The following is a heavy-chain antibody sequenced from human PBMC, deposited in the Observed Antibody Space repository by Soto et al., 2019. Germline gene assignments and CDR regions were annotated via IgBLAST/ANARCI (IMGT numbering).Heavy chain of an antibody. V-gene: IGHV4-34*01. CDR3: ARMEVYYGSGSYYIPKPRYYYYYYMDV. Sequence: SETLSLTCAVYGGSFSGYYWSWIRQPPGKGLEWIGEINHSGSTNYNPSLKSRVTISVDTSKNQFSLKLSSVTAADTAVYYCARMEVYYGSGSYYIPKPRYYYYYYMDVWGKGTMVTVSS. CDR1: GGSFSGYY. CDR2: INHSGST. J-gene: IGHJ6*03. D-gene: IGHD3-10*01.